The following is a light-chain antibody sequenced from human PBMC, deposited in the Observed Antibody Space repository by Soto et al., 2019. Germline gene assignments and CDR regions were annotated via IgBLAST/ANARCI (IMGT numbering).Light chain of an antibody. Sequence: QYVLTQPPSVSGAPGQRVTISCTGSSSNIGAGYDVHWYQQLPGTAPKLLIYGNSNRPSGVPDRCSGSKSGTSASLAITGLQAEDEADYYCQSYDSSRSGVFGGGTKLTVL. J-gene: IGLJ2*01. V-gene: IGLV1-40*01. CDR2: GNS. CDR3: QSYDSSRSGV. CDR1: SSNIGAGYD.